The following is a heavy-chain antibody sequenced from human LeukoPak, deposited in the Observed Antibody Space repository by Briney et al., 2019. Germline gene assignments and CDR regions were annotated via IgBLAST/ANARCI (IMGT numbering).Heavy chain of an antibody. CDR2: IYYSGTT. V-gene: IGHV4-39*02. CDR3: ARGPTLKYFHH. Sequence: SEILSLTCTVSGGSISSTTYYWGWIRQPPGKGLEWIGTIYYSGTTYYNPSLKSRVTISVDTSKNQFSLELSSMTAADTAVYYCARGPTLKYFHHWGQGTLVTVSS. J-gene: IGHJ1*01. CDR1: GGSISSTTYY.